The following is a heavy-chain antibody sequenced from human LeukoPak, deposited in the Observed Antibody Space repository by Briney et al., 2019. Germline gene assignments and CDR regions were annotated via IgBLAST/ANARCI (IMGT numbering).Heavy chain of an antibody. Sequence: AGGSLRLSCAASGFTFSSSGMHWVRQAPGKGLEWVSVIYSGGSTYYVDSVKGRFTISRDNSKNTLYLQMNSLRAEDTAVYYCARVQTGVGIYYMDVWGKGTTVTVSS. D-gene: IGHD1-1*01. CDR1: GFTFSSSG. V-gene: IGHV3-53*01. CDR2: IYSGGST. CDR3: ARVQTGVGIYYMDV. J-gene: IGHJ6*03.